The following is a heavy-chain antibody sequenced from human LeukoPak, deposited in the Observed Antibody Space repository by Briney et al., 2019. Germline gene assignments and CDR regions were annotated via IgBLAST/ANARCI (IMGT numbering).Heavy chain of an antibody. CDR1: GGSISSGSYY. CDR2: MFYSGSP. D-gene: IGHD6-13*01. Sequence: SQTLSLTCTVSGGSISSGSYYWTWIRQHPGKCLEWIGYMFYSGSPYYNPSLKSRVTISVDTSKNQFSLRLSSVTAADTAVYYCARAAAAVYFDYWGQGTLVTVSS. J-gene: IGHJ4*02. V-gene: IGHV4-31*03. CDR3: ARAAAAVYFDY.